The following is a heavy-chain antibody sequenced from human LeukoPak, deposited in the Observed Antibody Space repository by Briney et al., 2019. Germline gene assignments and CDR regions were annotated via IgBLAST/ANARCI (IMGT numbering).Heavy chain of an antibody. D-gene: IGHD3-16*01. V-gene: IGHV4-31*11. CDR1: GGSISSGVYY. CDR3: ARRGRFGGRDGGEGFDL. Sequence: SETLSLTCAVSGGSISSGVYYWTWIRQHPGKGLEWIGYIYYSGSTNYNPSLKSRATISVDTSKNQFSLKLSSVTAADTAVYYCARRGRFGGRDGGEGFDLWGQGTMVTVPS. CDR2: IYYSGST. J-gene: IGHJ3*01.